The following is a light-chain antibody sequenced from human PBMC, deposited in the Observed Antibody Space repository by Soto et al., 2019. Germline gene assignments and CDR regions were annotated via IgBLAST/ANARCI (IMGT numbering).Light chain of an antibody. V-gene: IGLV2-14*01. Sequence: SALPQPASVSGSPGQSIPISCTGTSSDVGGYNYVSWYQQHPGKAPKLMIYDVSNRPSGVSNRFSGSKSGNTASLTISGLQAEDEADYYCSSYTSSSTPYVVFGGGTKLTVL. CDR1: SSDVGGYNY. J-gene: IGLJ2*01. CDR2: DVS. CDR3: SSYTSSSTPYVV.